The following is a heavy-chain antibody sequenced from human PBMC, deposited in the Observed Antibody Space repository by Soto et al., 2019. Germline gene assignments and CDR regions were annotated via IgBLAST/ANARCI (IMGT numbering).Heavy chain of an antibody. CDR1: GYTFNSYG. J-gene: IGHJ6*02. D-gene: IGHD2-2*01. CDR2: ISAYNGNT. CDR3: AGAPLRSTGPMDV. Sequence: QVQLVQSGAEVKKPGASVKVSCKASGYTFNSYGISWVRQAPGQGLEWMGWISAYNGNTNYAQKVQGRVTMTTDTXPSPAHLELRSLRSDDTAVYYCAGAPLRSTGPMDVWGQGTTVTVSS. V-gene: IGHV1-18*01.